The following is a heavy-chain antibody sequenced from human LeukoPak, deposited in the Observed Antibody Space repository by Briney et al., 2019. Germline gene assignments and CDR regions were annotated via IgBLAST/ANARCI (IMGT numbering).Heavy chain of an antibody. CDR2: IYYSGST. J-gene: IGHJ2*01. D-gene: IGHD3-9*01. Sequence: SETLSLTCTVSGGSISSCYWSWIRQPPGKGLEWIGYIYYSGSTNYNPSLKSRVTISVDTSKNQFSLKLSSVTAADTAVYYCARHGATYDILTGYYNYWYFDLWGRGTLVTVSS. CDR3: ARHGATYDILTGYYNYWYFDL. CDR1: GGSISSCY. V-gene: IGHV4-59*08.